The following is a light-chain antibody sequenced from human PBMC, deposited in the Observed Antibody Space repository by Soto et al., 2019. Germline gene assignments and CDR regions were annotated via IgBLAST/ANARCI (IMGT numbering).Light chain of an antibody. J-gene: IGKJ2*01. CDR2: GAS. V-gene: IGKV1-9*01. Sequence: DIQLTQSPSFLSASVGGRVTITCRASQDISSYLAWYQQPPGKAPKLLIYGASTLQRGVSSRFSGSGSGTEFTLTISSLQPEDFATYYCQHLNTYPRTFGQGTKLEVK. CDR3: QHLNTYPRT. CDR1: QDISSY.